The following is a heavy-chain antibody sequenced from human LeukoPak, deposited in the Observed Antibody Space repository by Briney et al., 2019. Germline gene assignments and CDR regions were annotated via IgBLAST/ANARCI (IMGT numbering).Heavy chain of an antibody. D-gene: IGHD2-21*01. CDR1: GFTFSSYG. J-gene: IGHJ4*02. CDR3: AKYWADCGGDPQCCDY. V-gene: IGHV3-23*01. CDR2: ISGSGGST. Sequence: GGSLRLSCAASGFTFSSYGMSWVRQAPGKGLEWVSAISGSGGSTYYADSVKGRFTISRDNSKNTLYLQMNSLRAEDTAVYYCAKYWADCGGDPQCCDYWGQGTLVTVSS.